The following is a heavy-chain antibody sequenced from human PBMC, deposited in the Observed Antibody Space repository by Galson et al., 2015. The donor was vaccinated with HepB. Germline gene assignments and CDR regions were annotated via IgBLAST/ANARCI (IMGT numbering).Heavy chain of an antibody. CDR3: AREMPGATYFDY. CDR2: INPSAGTT. CDR1: GYTFTSYY. D-gene: IGHD2-2*01. J-gene: IGHJ4*02. V-gene: IGHV1-46*01. Sequence: SVKVSCKASGYTFTSYYLHWVRLAPGQGLEWMGMINPSAGTTNYAQKFRGRVTMTRDTSTSTVYMELSSLRSEDTAVYYCAREMPGATYFDYWGQGTLVTVSS.